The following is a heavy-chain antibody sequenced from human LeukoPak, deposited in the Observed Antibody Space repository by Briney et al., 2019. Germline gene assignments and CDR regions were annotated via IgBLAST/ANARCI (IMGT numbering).Heavy chain of an antibody. CDR1: GGTFSSYA. J-gene: IGHJ4*02. CDR2: IIPIFGTA. V-gene: IGHV1-69*06. Sequence: ASVKVSCTASGGTFSSYAISWVRQAPGQGLEWMGGIIPIFGTANYAQKFQGRVTITADKSTSTAYMELSSLRSEDTAVYYCARSQIPGTTTPSFDYWGQGTLVTVSS. D-gene: IGHD1-1*01. CDR3: ARSQIPGTTTPSFDY.